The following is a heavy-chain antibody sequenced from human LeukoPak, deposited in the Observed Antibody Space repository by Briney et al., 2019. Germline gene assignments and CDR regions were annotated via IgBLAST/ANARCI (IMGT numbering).Heavy chain of an antibody. CDR3: ARVYGGNSGYYFDY. V-gene: IGHV4-31*03. J-gene: IGHJ4*02. Sequence: SETLSLTCTVSGGSISSGGYYWSWIRQHPGEGLEWIGYIYYSGSSYYNPSLKSRVTISVDTSKNQFSLKLSSVTAADTAVYYCARVYGGNSGYYFDYWGQGTLVTVSS. CDR1: GGSISSGGYY. CDR2: IYYSGSS. D-gene: IGHD4-23*01.